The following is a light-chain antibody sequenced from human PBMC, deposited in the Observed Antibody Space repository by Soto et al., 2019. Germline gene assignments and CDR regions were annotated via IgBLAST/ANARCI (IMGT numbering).Light chain of an antibody. CDR1: QSISNN. V-gene: IGKV3-15*01. CDR2: GAS. CDR3: LQYHYWWT. Sequence: IVMTQPPATLSLSPGEKATLSCRASQSISNNFAWFQQKPGQVPRLLIYGASNRATGVSARFSGSGSGTEFTLTISSLQSEDFAVYYCLQYHYWWTFGQGTKVEI. J-gene: IGKJ1*01.